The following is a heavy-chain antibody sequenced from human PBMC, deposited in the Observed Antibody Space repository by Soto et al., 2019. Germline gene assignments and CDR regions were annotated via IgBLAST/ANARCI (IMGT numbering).Heavy chain of an antibody. Sequence: ASVKVSCKASGYTFTSYGISWVRQAPGQGLEWMGWINPNSGGTNYAQKFQGWVTMTRDTSISTAYMELSRLRSDDTAVYYCERERTMFGVPPDAFDIWGQGTMVTVSS. J-gene: IGHJ3*02. V-gene: IGHV1-2*04. CDR1: GYTFTSYG. CDR3: ERERTMFGVPPDAFDI. CDR2: INPNSGGT. D-gene: IGHD3-3*01.